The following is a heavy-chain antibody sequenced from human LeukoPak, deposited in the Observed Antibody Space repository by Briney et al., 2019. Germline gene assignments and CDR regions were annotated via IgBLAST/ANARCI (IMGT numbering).Heavy chain of an antibody. CDR3: ARFGSNYFDY. Sequence: SETLSLTCTVSGGSISTTGYYWGWIRQPPGKGLDCIGSIYYSGSTYYNPSLKSRVTISVDTSKNQFSLKLSSVTAADTAVYYYARFGSNYFDYWGQGTLVTVSS. CDR2: IYYSGST. D-gene: IGHD3-3*01. J-gene: IGHJ4*02. V-gene: IGHV4-39*01. CDR1: GGSISTTGYY.